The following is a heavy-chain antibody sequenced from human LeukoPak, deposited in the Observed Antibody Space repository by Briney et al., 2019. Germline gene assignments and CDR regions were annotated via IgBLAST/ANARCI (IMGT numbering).Heavy chain of an antibody. Sequence: GGSQRLSCAASAFTFNNYAMSWVRQTPGKGLEWVSSISGSGYTSYYADSVKGRFTISRDNSKNLLYLQMNSLRAEDTALYYCARDLRVAVASYTLFDYWGQGTLVTVSS. CDR3: ARDLRVAVASYTLFDY. V-gene: IGHV3-23*01. CDR2: ISGSGYTS. D-gene: IGHD6-19*01. J-gene: IGHJ4*02. CDR1: AFTFNNYA.